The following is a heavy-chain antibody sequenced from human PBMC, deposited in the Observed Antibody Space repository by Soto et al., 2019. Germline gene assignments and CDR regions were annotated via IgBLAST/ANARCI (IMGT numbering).Heavy chain of an antibody. V-gene: IGHV4-34*01. J-gene: IGHJ4*02. CDR2: INHSGST. CDR3: ARLNYDSSGYYYGFDY. CDR1: GGSFSGYY. D-gene: IGHD3-22*01. Sequence: PSETLSLTCAVYGGSFSGYYWSWIRQPPGKGLEWIGEINHSGSTNYNPSLKSRVTISVDTSKNQFSLKLSSVTAADTAVYYCARLNYDSSGYYYGFDYWGQGTLVTVSS.